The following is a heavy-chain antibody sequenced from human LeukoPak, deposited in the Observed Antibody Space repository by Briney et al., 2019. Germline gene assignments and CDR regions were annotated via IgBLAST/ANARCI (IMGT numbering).Heavy chain of an antibody. CDR2: ISGSGGST. CDR3: AKDVRNSFAAYGMDV. Sequence: GGSLRLSCAASGFTFDDYAMHWVRQAPGKGLEWVSAISGSGGSTYYADSVKGRFTISRDNSKNTLYLQMNSLRAEDTAVYYCAKDVRNSFAAYGMDVWGQGTTVTVSS. V-gene: IGHV3-23*01. D-gene: IGHD2-21*01. J-gene: IGHJ6*02. CDR1: GFTFDDYA.